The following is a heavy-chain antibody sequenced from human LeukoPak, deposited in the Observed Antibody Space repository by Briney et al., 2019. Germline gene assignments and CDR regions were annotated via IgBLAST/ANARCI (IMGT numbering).Heavy chain of an antibody. CDR2: INPNSGGT. D-gene: IGHD2-15*01. CDR1: GYTFTGYY. CDR3: ARGYCSGGSCYSVENWFDP. J-gene: IGHJ5*02. V-gene: IGHV1-2*06. Sequence: GASVKVSCKAAGYTFTGYYMFWVRQAPGQGLEWMGRINPNSGGTNYAQKFQVRVNMTRDTSISTAYMELSRLRSDDTAVYYCARGYCSGGSCYSVENWFDPWGQGTLVTVSS.